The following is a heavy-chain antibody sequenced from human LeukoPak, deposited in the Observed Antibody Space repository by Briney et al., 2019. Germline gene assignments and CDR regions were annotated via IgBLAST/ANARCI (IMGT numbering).Heavy chain of an antibody. D-gene: IGHD3-10*01. J-gene: IGHJ4*02. CDR1: GFTFSSYW. Sequence: GGSLRLSCAAAGFTFSSYWMSWVRQAPGKGLEWVANIKQEGSEKYYVDSVKGRFTICRDTAKKSLYLQMNSLRPEHTALYYCARRAMVRGLSQFDYWGQGTLVTVSS. CDR2: IKQEGSEK. V-gene: IGHV3-7*01. CDR3: ARRAMVRGLSQFDY.